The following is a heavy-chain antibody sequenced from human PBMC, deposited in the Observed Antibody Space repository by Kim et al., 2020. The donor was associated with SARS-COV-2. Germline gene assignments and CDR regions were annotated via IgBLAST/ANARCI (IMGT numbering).Heavy chain of an antibody. D-gene: IGHD6-13*01. CDR1: GYTFTSYA. Sequence: ASVKVSCKASGYTFTSYAMNWVRQAPGQGLEWMGWINTNTGNPTYAQGFTGRFVFSLDTSVSTAYLQISSLKAEDTAVYYCARTGKEYSSSLISAEYFQHWGQGTLVTVSS. J-gene: IGHJ1*01. CDR3: ARTGKEYSSSLISAEYFQH. CDR2: INTNTGNP. V-gene: IGHV7-4-1*02.